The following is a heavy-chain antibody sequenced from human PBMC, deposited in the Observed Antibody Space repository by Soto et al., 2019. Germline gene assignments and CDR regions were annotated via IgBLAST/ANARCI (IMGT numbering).Heavy chain of an antibody. D-gene: IGHD6-6*01. CDR1: GGSIRSGDYY. CDR3: ARQAARQDWLRPTRTGGVDY. V-gene: IGHV4-30-4*01. Sequence: SETLSLTCTVSGGSIRSGDYYWSWIRQPPGKGLEWIVYIYYSGSTYYNPSLKSRVTISVDTSKNQFSLKLSSVAAADTAVYYCARQAARQDWLRPTRTGGVDYWGQGTLVTVSS. J-gene: IGHJ4*02. CDR2: IYYSGST.